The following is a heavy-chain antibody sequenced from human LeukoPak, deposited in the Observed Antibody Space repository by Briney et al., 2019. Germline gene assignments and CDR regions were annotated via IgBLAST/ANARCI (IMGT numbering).Heavy chain of an antibody. CDR3: ARGAPKKWELRRHYGMDV. CDR2: IDYSGTT. Sequence: PSETLSLTCTVSGGSASSGSYYWSWIRQPPGKGLEWIGSIDYSGTTNYNPSLKSRVTISVDTSKNQFSLKLSSVTAAETAVYDCARGAPKKWELRRHYGMDVWGQGTTVTVSS. D-gene: IGHD1-26*01. V-gene: IGHV4-61*01. J-gene: IGHJ6*02. CDR1: GGSASSGSYY.